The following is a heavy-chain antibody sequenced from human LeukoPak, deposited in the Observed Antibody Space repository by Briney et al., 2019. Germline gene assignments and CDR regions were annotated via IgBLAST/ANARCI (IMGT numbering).Heavy chain of an antibody. CDR2: IYYSGST. J-gene: IGHJ5*02. D-gene: IGHD6-6*01. CDR1: GGSISSHY. CDR3: ARDPSHPSIAAQGFDP. Sequence: PSETLSLTCTVSGGSISSHYWSWIRQPPGKGLEWIGYIYYSGSTNYNPSLKSRVTISVDTSKNQFSLELSSVTAADTAVYYCARDPSHPSIAAQGFDPWGQGTLVAVSS. V-gene: IGHV4-59*11.